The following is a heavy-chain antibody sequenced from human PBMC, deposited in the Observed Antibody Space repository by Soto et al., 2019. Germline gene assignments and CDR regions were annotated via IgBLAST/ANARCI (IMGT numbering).Heavy chain of an antibody. D-gene: IGHD3-10*01. CDR2: VSPPFRTS. CDR1: GVSFNNNG. CDR3: ARVLYYGSGSYSPYGMDV. Sequence: QVQLVQSGAEVKKPGSSVKVSCKTSGVSFNNNGIGWVRQAPGHGLEWMGGVSPPFRTSNYARKFQGRISITADASTGTVTMELSSLTSEDTAQYYCARVLYYGSGSYSPYGMDVWGQGTTVNVSS. J-gene: IGHJ6*02. V-gene: IGHV1-69*01.